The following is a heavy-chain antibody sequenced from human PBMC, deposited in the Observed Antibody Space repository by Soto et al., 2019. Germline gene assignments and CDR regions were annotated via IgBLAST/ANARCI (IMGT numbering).Heavy chain of an antibody. D-gene: IGHD6-13*01. Sequence: GGSLRLSCAASGVTFRSYAMTWVRQAPGKGLEWVSGIRDTGGSTYYADSVKGRFTISRDNSENTLYLQMNSLRAEDTAMYYCAKAPYSSSWEALDYWGQGTLVTVSS. CDR2: IRDTGGST. CDR1: GVTFRSYA. V-gene: IGHV3-23*01. CDR3: AKAPYSSSWEALDY. J-gene: IGHJ4*02.